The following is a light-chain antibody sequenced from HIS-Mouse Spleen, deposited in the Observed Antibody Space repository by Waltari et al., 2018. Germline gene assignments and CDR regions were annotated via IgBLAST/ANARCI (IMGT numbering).Light chain of an antibody. J-gene: IGLJ3*02. Sequence: QSVLTQPPSASGTPVQRVTISCSGSSSNIGSNYVSWYQQLPGTAPKLLIYRNKHRPSGCPDRFSGSKSGTAASLAISGLRSEDEADYYCAAWDDSLSGPIWVFGGGTKLTVL. CDR3: AAWDDSLSGPIWV. V-gene: IGLV1-47*01. CDR2: RNK. CDR1: SSNIGSNY.